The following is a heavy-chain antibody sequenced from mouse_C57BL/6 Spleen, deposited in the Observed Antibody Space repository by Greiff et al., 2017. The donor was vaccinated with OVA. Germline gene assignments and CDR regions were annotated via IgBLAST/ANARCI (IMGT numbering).Heavy chain of an antibody. D-gene: IGHD3-3*01. CDR1: GYTFTGYW. V-gene: IGHV1-9*01. Sequence: VQLQQSGAELMKPGASVKLSCKATGYTFTGYWIEWVKQRPGHGLEWIGAILPGSGSTYYHDKFKGQATFTTDPSSNTAYLQLSSLTAEDSAIYYCARERDWDYWGQGTSVTVSS. CDR2: ILPGSGST. CDR3: ARERDWDY. J-gene: IGHJ4*01.